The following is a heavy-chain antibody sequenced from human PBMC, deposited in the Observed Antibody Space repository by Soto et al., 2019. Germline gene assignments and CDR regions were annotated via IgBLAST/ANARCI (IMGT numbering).Heavy chain of an antibody. CDR3: AREVDFWRGFLDS. J-gene: IGHJ4*02. V-gene: IGHV3-74*01. D-gene: IGHD3-3*01. CDR2: INSDGSNI. CDR1: GFTFSSYW. Sequence: GGSLRLSCAASGFTFSSYWIHWVRQAPGKGLVWVSRINSDGSNINYADSVSGRFTISRDNAKNTLYLQMNSLRAEDTAVYYCAREVDFWRGFLDSWGQGTLVTVSS.